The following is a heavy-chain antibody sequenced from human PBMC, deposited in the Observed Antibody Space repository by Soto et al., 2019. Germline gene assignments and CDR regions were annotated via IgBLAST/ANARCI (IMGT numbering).Heavy chain of an antibody. CDR1: GGSISSSSYY. D-gene: IGHD3-10*01. J-gene: IGHJ4*02. CDR2: IYYSGST. Sequence: PSETLSLTCTVSGGSISSSSYYWGWIRQPPGKGLEWIGSIYYSGSTYYNPSLKSRVTISVDTSKNQFSLKLSSVTAADTAVYYCARHGVRSPYITMVRGVGTYFDYWGQGTLVTVSS. V-gene: IGHV4-39*01. CDR3: ARHGVRSPYITMVRGVGTYFDY.